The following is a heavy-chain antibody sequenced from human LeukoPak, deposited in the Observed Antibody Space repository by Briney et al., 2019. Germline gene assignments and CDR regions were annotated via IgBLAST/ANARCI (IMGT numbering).Heavy chain of an antibody. Sequence: PGRSLRLSCAASGFTFSSYGMHWVRQAPGKGLEWVAVISYDGSNKYYADSVKGRFTISRDNSKNTLYLQMNSLRAEDTAVYYCAKRSVYYGMDVWGKGTTVTVSP. CDR3: AKRSVYYGMDV. CDR2: ISYDGSNK. J-gene: IGHJ6*04. V-gene: IGHV3-30*18. CDR1: GFTFSSYG.